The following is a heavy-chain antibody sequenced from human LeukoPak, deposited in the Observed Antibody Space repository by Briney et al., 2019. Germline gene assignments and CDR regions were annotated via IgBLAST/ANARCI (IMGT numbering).Heavy chain of an antibody. D-gene: IGHD1-26*01. V-gene: IGHV1-8*01. CDR3: ARGATTTDAFDI. J-gene: IGHJ3*02. CDR1: GYTFTSYD. Sequence: ASVKVSCKASGYTFTSYDINWVRRATGQGLEWMGWMNPNSGNTGYAQKFQGRVTMTRNTSISTAYMELSSLRSEDTAVYYCARGATTTDAFDIWGQGTMVTVSS. CDR2: MNPNSGNT.